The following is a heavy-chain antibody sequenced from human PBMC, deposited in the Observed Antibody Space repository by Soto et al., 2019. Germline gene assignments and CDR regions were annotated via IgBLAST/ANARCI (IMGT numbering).Heavy chain of an antibody. CDR2: IYAGGTT. CDR3: ARPTPHYADYYYYGMDV. CDR1: GFTVSNNY. J-gene: IGHJ6*02. D-gene: IGHD2-2*01. V-gene: IGHV3-53*02. Sequence: EVQLVETGGGLIQPGGSLRLSCAASGFTVSNNYVTWVRQAPGRGLEWVSVIYAGGTTFYADSVKGRFTVSRDNSRNTVYLQMNSLTAEDTAVYYCARPTPHYADYYYYGMDVWGQGTTVTVSS.